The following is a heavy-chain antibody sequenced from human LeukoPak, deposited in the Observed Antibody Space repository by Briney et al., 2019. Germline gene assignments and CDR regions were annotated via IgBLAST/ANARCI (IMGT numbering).Heavy chain of an antibody. V-gene: IGHV3-33*01. CDR3: ARQGGYSYDYFDY. CDR1: GFTFSSYG. J-gene: IGHJ4*02. Sequence: GGSLRLSCAASGFTFSSYGMHWVRQAPGKGLEWVAVIWYDGSNKYYADSVKGRFTISRDNSKNTLYLQMSSLRAEDTAVYYCARQGGYSYDYFDYWGQGTLVTVSS. D-gene: IGHD5-18*01. CDR2: IWYDGSNK.